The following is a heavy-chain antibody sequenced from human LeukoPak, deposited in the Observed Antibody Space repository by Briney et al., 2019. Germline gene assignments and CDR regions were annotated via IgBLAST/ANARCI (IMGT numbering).Heavy chain of an antibody. CDR3: ARGYLEMATILPFDY. D-gene: IGHD5-24*01. CDR1: GGTFSNYA. Sequence: SVKVSCKASGGTFSNYALSWVRQAPGQGLEWMGGIIPIFGTANYAQRFQGRVTMTRDTSTSTVYMELSSLRSEDTAVYYCARGYLEMATILPFDYWGQGTLVTVSS. J-gene: IGHJ4*02. V-gene: IGHV1-69*05. CDR2: IIPIFGTA.